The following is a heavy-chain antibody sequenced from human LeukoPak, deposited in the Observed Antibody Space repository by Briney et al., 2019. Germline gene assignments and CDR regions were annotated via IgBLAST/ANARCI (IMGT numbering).Heavy chain of an antibody. Sequence: GGSLRLSCAASGFTFSNHWMHWVRQAPGKGLVWVSRINEEGTTIDYADSVRGRFTISRDIAKNTLYLQMNSLRPEDTAVYHCVKDFVGVEEFWGQGTLVTVSS. D-gene: IGHD3-16*01. CDR2: INEEGTTI. J-gene: IGHJ4*02. CDR3: VKDFVGVEEF. V-gene: IGHV3-74*01. CDR1: GFTFSNHW.